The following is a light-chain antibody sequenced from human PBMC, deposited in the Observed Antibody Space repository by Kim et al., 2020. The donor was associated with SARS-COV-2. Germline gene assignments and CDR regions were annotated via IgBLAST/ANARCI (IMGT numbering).Light chain of an antibody. CDR2: DSS. J-gene: IGKJ1*01. CDR1: QTVSTDY. Sequence: SPGERATLSCWASQTVSTDYLVWYQQKPGQSPRLLIYDSSTRVTGIPDRFSGRGSGTNFTLTIGSLEPEDSAVYYCQQYASLPRTYGQGTKVDIK. V-gene: IGKV3-20*01. CDR3: QQYASLPRT.